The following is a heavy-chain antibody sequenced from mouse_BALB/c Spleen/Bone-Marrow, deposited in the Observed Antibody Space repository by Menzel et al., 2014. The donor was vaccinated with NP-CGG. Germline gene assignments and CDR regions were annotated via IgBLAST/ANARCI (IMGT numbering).Heavy chain of an antibody. J-gene: IGHJ1*01. V-gene: IGHV4-1*02. CDR3: ARPGYYGYQDV. CDR2: INPDSSTI. D-gene: IGHD1-2*01. CDR1: GFDVSRYW. Sequence: VQLKESGGGLVQPGGSLKLSCAASGFDVSRYWMTWVRQAPGKGLEWIGEINPDSSTINYTPSLKDKFIISRDNAKNTLYLQMSKVRSEDTALYYCARPGYYGYQDVWGAGTTVTVSS.